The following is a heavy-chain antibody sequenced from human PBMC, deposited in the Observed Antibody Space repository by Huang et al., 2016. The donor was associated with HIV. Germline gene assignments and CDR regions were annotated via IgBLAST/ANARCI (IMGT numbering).Heavy chain of an antibody. CDR1: GYTFTSYA. CDR3: ARGLYSSSWAPFDY. V-gene: IGHV7-4-1*02. D-gene: IGHD6-13*01. CDR2: INTNPGNP. Sequence: QVQLVQSGSELKKPGASVKVSCKASGYTFTSYAMNWVRQAPGQGLEWMVWINTNPGNPTYAEGVTGRFVFSLDTSVSTAYLQISSLKAEDTAVYYCARGLYSSSWAPFDYWGQGTLVTVSS. J-gene: IGHJ4*02.